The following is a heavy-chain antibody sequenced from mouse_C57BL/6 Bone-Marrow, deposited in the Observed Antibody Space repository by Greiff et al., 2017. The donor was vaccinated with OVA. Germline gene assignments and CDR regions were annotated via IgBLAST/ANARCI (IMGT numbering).Heavy chain of an antibody. J-gene: IGHJ1*03. D-gene: IGHD2-1*01. CDR1: GYSITSGYD. V-gene: IGHV3-1*01. CDR2: ISYSGST. CDR3: ARDYGNPHWYFDV. Sequence: EVQVVESGPGMVKPSQSLSLTCTVTGYSITSGYDWHWIRHFPGNKLEWMGYISYSGSTNYNPSLKSRISITHDTSKNHFFLKLNSVTTEDTATYYCARDYGNPHWYFDVWGTGTTVTVSS.